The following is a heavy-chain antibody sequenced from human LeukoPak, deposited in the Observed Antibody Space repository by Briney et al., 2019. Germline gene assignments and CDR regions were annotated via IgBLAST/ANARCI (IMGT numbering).Heavy chain of an antibody. V-gene: IGHV7-4-1*02. CDR3: ARETVAGTNDAFDI. J-gene: IGHJ3*02. CDR2: INTNTGNP. D-gene: IGHD6-19*01. CDR1: AYTLSSNG. Sequence: ASVKVSCKVFAYTLSSNGISWVRQAPGQGLEWMGWINTNTGNPTYAQGFTGRFVFSLDTSVSTAYLQISSLKAEDTAVYYCARETVAGTNDAFDIWGQGTMVTVSS.